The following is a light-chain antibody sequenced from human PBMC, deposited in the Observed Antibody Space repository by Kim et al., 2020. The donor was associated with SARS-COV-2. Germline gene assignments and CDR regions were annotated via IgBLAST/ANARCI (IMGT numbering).Light chain of an antibody. V-gene: IGKV3-20*01. CDR3: QQFEVSPCT. J-gene: IGKJ1*01. CDR2: ETS. Sequence: SPGERATLSCRASQSFDSDHLAWHQQKPGQAPRLLIYETSNRASGIPDRFSGSGSGTDFTLIISRLEPEDSAVYYCQQFEVSPCTFGQGTKVDIK. CDR1: QSFDSDH.